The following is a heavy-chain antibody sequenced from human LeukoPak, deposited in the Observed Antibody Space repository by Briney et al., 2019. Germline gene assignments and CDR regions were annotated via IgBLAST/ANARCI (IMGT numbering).Heavy chain of an antibody. Sequence: HPGGSLRLSCAASGFTFSSYGMHWVRQAPGKGLEWVAVISYDGSNKYYADSVKGRFTISRDNSKNTLYLQMNRLRAQDTAVYYCAKRQQLLRGGESFDYWGQGTLVTVSS. J-gene: IGHJ4*02. CDR2: ISYDGSNK. CDR1: GFTFSSYG. V-gene: IGHV3-30*18. CDR3: AKRQQLLRGGESFDY. D-gene: IGHD6-13*01.